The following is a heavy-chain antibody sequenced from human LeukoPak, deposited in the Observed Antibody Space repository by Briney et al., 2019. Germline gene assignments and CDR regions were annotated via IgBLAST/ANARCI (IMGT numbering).Heavy chain of an antibody. V-gene: IGHV4-39*07. CDR1: GGSISSSSYY. J-gene: IGHJ3*01. CDR3: ARLSVIPPNDAFDL. CDR2: IFYSGNT. Sequence: PSETLSLTCTVSGGSISSSSYYWGWIRQPPGKGLEWFGSIFYSGNTHYSPSLKSRVTISLDTSKTQFSLRLSSVTAADTAVYYCARLSVIPPNDAFDLWGQGTMVTVSS. D-gene: IGHD2-2*01.